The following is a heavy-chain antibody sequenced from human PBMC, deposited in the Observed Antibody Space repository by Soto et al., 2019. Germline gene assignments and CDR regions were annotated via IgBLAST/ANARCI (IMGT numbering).Heavy chain of an antibody. J-gene: IGHJ6*03. D-gene: IGHD4-17*01. CDR1: GFTFSSYA. Sequence: GGSLRLSCAASGFTFSSYAMSWVRQAPGKGLEWVSAISGSGGSTYYADSVKGRFTISRDNSKNTLYLQMNSLRAEDTAVYYCAKNGDYVNYYYYYMDVWGKGTTVTVSS. V-gene: IGHV3-23*01. CDR3: AKNGDYVNYYYYYMDV. CDR2: ISGSGGST.